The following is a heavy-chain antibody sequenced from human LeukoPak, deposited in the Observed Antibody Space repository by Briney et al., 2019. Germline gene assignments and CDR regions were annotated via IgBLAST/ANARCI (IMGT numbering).Heavy chain of an antibody. CDR3: ARDLTGATVTTYFDY. Sequence: GGSLRLSCAASGFTFSSYGMHWVRQAPGKGLEWVAVIWYDASNKYYADSVKGRFTISRDNSKNTLYLQMNSLRAEDTAVYYCARDLTGATVTTYFDYWGQGTLVTFSS. CDR1: GFTFSSYG. V-gene: IGHV3-33*01. CDR2: IWYDASNK. J-gene: IGHJ4*02. D-gene: IGHD4-17*01.